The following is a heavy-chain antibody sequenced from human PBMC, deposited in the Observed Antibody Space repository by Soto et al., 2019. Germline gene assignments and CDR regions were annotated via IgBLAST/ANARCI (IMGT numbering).Heavy chain of an antibody. CDR1: GYTFIDYY. CDR2: SNPDSGGT. Sequence: QVHLVQSGAEVKKPGASVMVSCKTYGYTFIDYYIHWIRQAPGQGLEWMGWSNPDSGGTISAQKFEGRVTLNRDTCIDTAYVEVTRLISDDTAVYYCARAKSRRSGSAKVRFDLWGQGTLITVSS. CDR3: ARAKSRRSGSAKVRFDL. J-gene: IGHJ4*02. V-gene: IGHV1-2*02. D-gene: IGHD3-10*01.